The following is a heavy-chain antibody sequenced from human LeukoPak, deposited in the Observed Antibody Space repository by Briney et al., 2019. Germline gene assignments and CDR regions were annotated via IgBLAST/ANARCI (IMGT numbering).Heavy chain of an antibody. Sequence: GGSLRLSCVESGFTFSTYGMHWVRQAPGKGLEWVAFIQYDGDFKYYADSVKGRFTISRDNSKNTLYLQMNSLRAEDTAVYYCAKTSDQLLYSKFDYWGQGTLVTVSS. J-gene: IGHJ4*02. CDR2: IQYDGDFK. CDR3: AKTSDQLLYSKFDY. V-gene: IGHV3-30*02. D-gene: IGHD2-2*02. CDR1: GFTFSTYG.